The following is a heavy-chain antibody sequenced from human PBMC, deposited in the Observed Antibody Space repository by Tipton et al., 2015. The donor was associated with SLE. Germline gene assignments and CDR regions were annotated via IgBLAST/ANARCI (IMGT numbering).Heavy chain of an antibody. Sequence: TLSLTCAVYGGSFSGYYWSWIRQPPGKGLEWIGYIYYSGSTYYNPSLKSRVTISVDTSKNQFSLKLSSVTAADTAVYYCARDPTPRAGAEYFQHWGQGTLVTVSS. CDR3: ARDPTPRAGAEYFQH. CDR2: IYYSGST. J-gene: IGHJ1*01. V-gene: IGHV4-30-4*01. CDR1: GGSFSGYY.